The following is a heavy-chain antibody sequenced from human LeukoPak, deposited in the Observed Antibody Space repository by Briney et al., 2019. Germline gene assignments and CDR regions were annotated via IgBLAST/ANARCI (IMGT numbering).Heavy chain of an antibody. D-gene: IGHD1/OR15-1a*01. J-gene: IGHJ4*02. CDR3: ARDRHWTNDWVFDY. Sequence: PSETLPLTCTVSGGSISSYYWSWIRQPPGKGLEWIGYIYYNGYTDYNPSLKSRVTISVHTSKNQFSLKLSSVTAADTAVYYCARDRHWTNDWVFDYWGQGTLVAVSS. V-gene: IGHV4-59*01. CDR1: GGSISSYY. CDR2: IYYNGYT.